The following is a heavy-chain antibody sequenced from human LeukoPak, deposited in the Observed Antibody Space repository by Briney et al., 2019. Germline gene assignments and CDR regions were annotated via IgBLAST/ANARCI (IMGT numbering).Heavy chain of an antibody. CDR2: IGPSGTSI. CDR1: GFTFSSYA. J-gene: IGHJ4*02. D-gene: IGHD6-19*01. CDR3: AKEYSSGWATPFDY. Sequence: PGGSLRLSCAASGFTFSSYAMNWVRQAPGRGLEWVSYIGPSGTSIYYADSVKGRFTISRDNARTSLYLQMNSLRAEDTALYYCAKEYSSGWATPFDYWGQGTLVTVSS. V-gene: IGHV3-48*01.